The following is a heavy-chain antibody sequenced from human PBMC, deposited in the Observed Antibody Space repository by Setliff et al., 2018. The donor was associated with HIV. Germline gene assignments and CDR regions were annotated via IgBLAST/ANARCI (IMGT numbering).Heavy chain of an antibody. V-gene: IGHV4-4*08. Sequence: LSLTCSVSGISINGYYWSWIRQSPRTRLEWIGYVSSIGNTNYNPSLKSRVTISVDTSKNQFSLQSSSVTAADTAVYYCARHQGKYYDSSGYSGWFFDLWGRGTLVTVSS. J-gene: IGHJ2*01. CDR3: ARHQGKYYDSSGYSGWFFDL. CDR2: VSSIGNT. D-gene: IGHD3-22*01. CDR1: GISINGYY.